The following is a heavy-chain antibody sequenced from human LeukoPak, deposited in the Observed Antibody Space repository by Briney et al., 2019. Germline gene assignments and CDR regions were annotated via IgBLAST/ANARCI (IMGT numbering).Heavy chain of an antibody. CDR1: GFTFSSYA. CDR2: ISGSGGST. V-gene: IGHV3-23*01. CDR3: AKDWGFTIFGVVGAFDI. Sequence: PGGSLRLSCAASGFTFSSYAMSWVRQAPGKGLEWVSAISGSGGSTYYADSVKGRFTISRDNSKNTLYLQMNSLRAEDTAVYYCAKDWGFTIFGVVGAFDIWGQGTMVTVSS. D-gene: IGHD3-3*01. J-gene: IGHJ3*02.